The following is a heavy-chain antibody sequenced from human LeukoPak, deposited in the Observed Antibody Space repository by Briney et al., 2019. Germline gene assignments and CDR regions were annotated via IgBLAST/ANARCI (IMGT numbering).Heavy chain of an antibody. V-gene: IGHV1-69*05. Sequence: SVKVSCKASGGTFSSYAISWVRQAPGQGLEWMGGIIPIFGAANYAQKFQGRVTITTDESTSTAYMELSSLRSEDTAVYYCARGGGYSYGTGFDYWGQGTLVTVSS. CDR1: GGTFSSYA. J-gene: IGHJ4*02. CDR3: ARGGGYSYGTGFDY. D-gene: IGHD5-18*01. CDR2: IIPIFGAA.